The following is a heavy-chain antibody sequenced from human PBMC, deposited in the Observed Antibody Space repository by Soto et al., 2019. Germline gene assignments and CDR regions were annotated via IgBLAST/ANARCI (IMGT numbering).Heavy chain of an antibody. CDR2: ILHTGST. V-gene: IGHV4-38-2*02. J-gene: IGHJ5*02. D-gene: IGHD2-2*01. CDR1: GYSISSGYY. CDR3: AKDATTRGWFDP. Sequence: SETLSLTCGVSGYSISSGYYWAWIRQLPGKGLEWIGNILHTGSTYYNPSLTSRATISVDTSRNQISLRLRSVTAADTAIYYCAKDATTRGWFDPWGQGTLVTVSS.